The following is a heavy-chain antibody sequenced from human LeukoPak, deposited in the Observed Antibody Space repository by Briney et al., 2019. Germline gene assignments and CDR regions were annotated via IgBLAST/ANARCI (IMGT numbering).Heavy chain of an antibody. J-gene: IGHJ3*02. D-gene: IGHD3-10*01. CDR3: ARDGAAKSLWFGELFGDAFDI. V-gene: IGHV3-7*01. CDR1: GFTFSSYW. CDR2: IKQDGSEK. Sequence: GGSLRLSCAASGFTFSSYWMSWVRQAPGKGLEWVANIKQDGSEKYYVDSVKGRFTISRDNAKNSLYLQMNSLRAEDTAVYYCARDGAAKSLWFGELFGDAFDIWGQGTMVTVSS.